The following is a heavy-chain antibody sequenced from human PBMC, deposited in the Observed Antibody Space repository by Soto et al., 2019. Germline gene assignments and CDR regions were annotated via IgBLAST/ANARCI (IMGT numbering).Heavy chain of an antibody. CDR2: INHSGST. Sequence: SETLSLTCAVYGGSFSGYYWSWIRQPPGKGLEWIGEINHSGSTNYNPSLKSRVTISVDTSKNQFSLKLSSVTAADTAVYYCARGRRLLRFLVYGMDVWGHGTTVTTSS. D-gene: IGHD3-3*01. CDR1: GGSFSGYY. CDR3: ARGRRLLRFLVYGMDV. V-gene: IGHV4-34*01. J-gene: IGHJ6*02.